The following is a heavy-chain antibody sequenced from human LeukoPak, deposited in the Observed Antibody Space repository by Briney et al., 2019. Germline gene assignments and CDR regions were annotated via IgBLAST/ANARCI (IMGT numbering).Heavy chain of an antibody. CDR1: GGSISNSYYY. CDR2: IYNSGST. J-gene: IGHJ3*02. D-gene: IGHD6-6*01. Sequence: SETLSLTCNVSGGSISNSYYYWGWIRQPPGKGLEWIGSIYNSGSTYYNPSLKSRVTISVDTSKNQFSLKLSSVTAADTAVYYCARQSRSITTRPEAFDIWGQGTMVTVSS. CDR3: ARQSRSITTRPEAFDI. V-gene: IGHV4-39*01.